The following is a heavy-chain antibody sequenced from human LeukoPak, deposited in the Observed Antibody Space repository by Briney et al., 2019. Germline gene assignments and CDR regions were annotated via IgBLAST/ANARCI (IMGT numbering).Heavy chain of an antibody. CDR1: GFNFSSYS. D-gene: IGHD3-22*01. CDR3: ASPLRYDSSGYPLHAFDI. CDR2: ISSSSSYI. J-gene: IGHJ3*02. V-gene: IGHV3-21*01. Sequence: GGSLRLSCAASGFNFSSYSMNWVRQAPGKGLEWVSSISSSSSYIYYADSVKGRFTISRDNAKNSLYLQMNSLRAEDTAVYYCASPLRYDSSGYPLHAFDIWGQGTMVTVSS.